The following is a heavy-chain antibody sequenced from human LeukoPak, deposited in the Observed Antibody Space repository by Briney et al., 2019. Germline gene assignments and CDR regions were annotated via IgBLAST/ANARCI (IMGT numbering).Heavy chain of an antibody. Sequence: GGSLRLSCAASGVTLSSYAMSWARQAPGKGLEWVSSISSSSSYIYYADSVKGRFTISRDNAKNSLYLQMNSLRAEDTAVYYCARGAHTYYYDSSVSQIDYWGQGTLVTVSS. CDR3: ARGAHTYYYDSSVSQIDY. J-gene: IGHJ4*02. CDR1: GVTLSSYA. CDR2: ISSSSSYI. V-gene: IGHV3-21*01. D-gene: IGHD3-22*01.